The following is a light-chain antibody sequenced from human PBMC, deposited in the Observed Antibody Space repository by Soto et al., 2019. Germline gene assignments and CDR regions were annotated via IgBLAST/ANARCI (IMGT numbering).Light chain of an antibody. Sequence: EIVLTQSPGTLSLSPGERATLSCRASQSVSSSYLAWYQQKPGQAPRLLIYGASSRATGIPDRFSGSGSGTDFTLTISRLEPEDFSVYYCHQFGSSPLFTFGLGTKVDVK. CDR2: GAS. V-gene: IGKV3-20*01. CDR3: HQFGSSPLFT. J-gene: IGKJ3*01. CDR1: QSVSSSY.